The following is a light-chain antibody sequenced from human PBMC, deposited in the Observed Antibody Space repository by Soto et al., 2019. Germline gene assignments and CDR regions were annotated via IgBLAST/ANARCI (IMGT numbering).Light chain of an antibody. Sequence: QLVLTQPPSASGTPGQRVTISCSGNISNIGTKFVYWYKQLPGTAPKLLIFKNNQRSSGVPDRFSGSKSGTSASLAINGLRFEDEADYYCASWDVTLSAVFGGGTKLTVL. CDR3: ASWDVTLSAV. V-gene: IGLV1-47*01. J-gene: IGLJ3*02. CDR2: KNN. CDR1: ISNIGTKF.